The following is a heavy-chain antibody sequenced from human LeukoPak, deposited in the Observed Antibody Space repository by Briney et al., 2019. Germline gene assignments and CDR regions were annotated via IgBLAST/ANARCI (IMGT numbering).Heavy chain of an antibody. CDR2: IVPVFGTP. CDR3: ARGGDTALVRNYYYMDV. J-gene: IGHJ6*03. Sequence: SVKVSCKTSGGTFSRFPVSWVRQAPGQGLEWMGGIVPVFGTPSRAQKFQGRLTITADESTGTAYMELSSLTSDDTAVYYCARGGDTALVRNYYYMDVWGEGTTVIISS. CDR1: GGTFSRFP. D-gene: IGHD5-18*01. V-gene: IGHV1-69*13.